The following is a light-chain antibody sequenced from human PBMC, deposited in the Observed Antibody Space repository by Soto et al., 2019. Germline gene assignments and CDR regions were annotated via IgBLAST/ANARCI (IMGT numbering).Light chain of an antibody. J-gene: IGLJ2*01. CDR1: SSDVGSYNL. CDR2: EGS. Sequence: QSALTQPASVSGSPGQSITISCTGTSSDVGSYNLVSWYQQHPGKAPKLMIYEGSKRPSGVYNRFAGSKSGNKASLTISGLQAEDEADYDCCAYAGSSTFVFGGWTKLNVL. CDR3: CAYAGSSTFV. V-gene: IGLV2-23*03.